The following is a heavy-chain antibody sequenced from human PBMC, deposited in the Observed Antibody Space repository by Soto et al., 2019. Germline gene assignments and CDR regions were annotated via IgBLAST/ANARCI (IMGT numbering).Heavy chain of an antibody. CDR1: GFTFTNYF. V-gene: IGHV1-46*01. CDR2: ISLYDGST. CDR3: ARGDGRGSSGFYYYYGMDV. J-gene: IGHJ6*02. Sequence: QVQLVQSGAEVKKPGASVKVSCKASGFTFTNYFFHWVRQAPRQGLEWMGIISLYDGSTNYVQSLQDRVTMTSDKTTSTDNMTMSSLRSGDTAVYYCARGDGRGSSGFYYYYGMDVWGHGTTVTVSS. D-gene: IGHD6-25*01.